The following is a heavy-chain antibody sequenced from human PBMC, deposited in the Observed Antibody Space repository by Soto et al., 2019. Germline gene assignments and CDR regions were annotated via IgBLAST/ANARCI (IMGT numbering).Heavy chain of an antibody. D-gene: IGHD6-13*01. CDR1: GYTFSSYG. Sequence: QVQLVQSGAEVKKPGASVKVSCKASGYTFSSYGISWLRQAPGQGIEWMGWIRAYTGNTNYAKKLQGRVTMTTDTSTSTAYMEVRSLRSDDTAVYYCARSIAAAVDLDYWGQGTLVTVSS. CDR3: ARSIAAAVDLDY. CDR2: IRAYTGNT. J-gene: IGHJ4*02. V-gene: IGHV1-18*01.